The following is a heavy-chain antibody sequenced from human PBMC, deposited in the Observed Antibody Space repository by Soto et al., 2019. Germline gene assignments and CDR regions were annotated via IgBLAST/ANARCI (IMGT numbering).Heavy chain of an antibody. V-gene: IGHV3-30-3*01. CDR1: GYTFRTYA. D-gene: IGHD2-21*02. CDR2: ISYDGSQV. J-gene: IGHJ3*01. Sequence: GGSLRLSCEASGYTFRTYAMHWVRQAPGKGLEWVALISYDGSQVYYANSVEGRFTISRDNSKNTLNLQLNSLRTEDTAAYFCARVYVEVTAQNAFDLWGQGTMVTVSS. CDR3: ARVYVEVTAQNAFDL.